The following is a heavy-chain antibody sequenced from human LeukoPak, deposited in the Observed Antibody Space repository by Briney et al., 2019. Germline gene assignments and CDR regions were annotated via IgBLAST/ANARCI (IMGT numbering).Heavy chain of an antibody. CDR2: ISSSSSYI. Sequence: PGRSLRLSCAASGFIFSNYGMHWVRQAPGKGLEWVSSISSSSSYIYYADSVKGRFTVSRDNAKNSLYLQMNSLRAEDTAVYYCAREGPRSGAFDIWGQGTMVTVSS. D-gene: IGHD3-10*01. CDR1: GFIFSNYG. J-gene: IGHJ3*02. V-gene: IGHV3-21*01. CDR3: AREGPRSGAFDI.